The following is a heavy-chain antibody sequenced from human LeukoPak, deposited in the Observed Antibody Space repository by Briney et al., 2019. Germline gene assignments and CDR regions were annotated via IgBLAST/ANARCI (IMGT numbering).Heavy chain of an antibody. D-gene: IGHD3-3*01. CDR1: GFTFSTHS. J-gene: IGHJ4*02. V-gene: IGHV3-21*01. Sequence: DPGGSLTLSCAASGFTFSTHSMNWVRQAPGKGVEGVSCISSSSSDIKYADSVKGRFTISRDNAKNSLYLLLSSLRAEDTAVYYCARVPGGLEWADFDYWGQGTLVTVSS. CDR2: ISSSSSDI. CDR3: ARVPGGLEWADFDY.